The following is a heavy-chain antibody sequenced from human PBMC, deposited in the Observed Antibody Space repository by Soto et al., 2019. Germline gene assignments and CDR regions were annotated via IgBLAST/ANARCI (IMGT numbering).Heavy chain of an antibody. Sequence: EVQLVESGGGLVKPGGSLRVSCVASGFTFTTYGMNWVRQAPGKGLEWVSFISSRSGSHIYYAESVRGRFTISRDNAKNSLFLQMESLRAEDTAVYYCVRNGGSQLDYWGQGTLVTVSS. V-gene: IGHV3-21*01. J-gene: IGHJ4*02. CDR2: ISSRSGSHI. CDR3: VRNGGSQLDY. CDR1: GFTFTTYG. D-gene: IGHD1-26*01.